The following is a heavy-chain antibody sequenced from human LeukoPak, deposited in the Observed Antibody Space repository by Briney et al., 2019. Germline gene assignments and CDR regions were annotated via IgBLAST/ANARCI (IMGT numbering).Heavy chain of an antibody. CDR3: ARDLGAVTTLGYYYYYYMDV. CDR2: INPNSGGT. D-gene: IGHD4-17*01. J-gene: IGHJ6*03. CDR1: GYTVTGYY. Sequence: ASVKISCKASGYTVTGYYIHWVRQAPGQGLEWMGWINPNSGGTNYAQKFQGRVTMTRDTSISTAYMELSRLRSDDTAVYYCARDLGAVTTLGYYYYYYMDVWGKGTTVTVSS. V-gene: IGHV1-2*02.